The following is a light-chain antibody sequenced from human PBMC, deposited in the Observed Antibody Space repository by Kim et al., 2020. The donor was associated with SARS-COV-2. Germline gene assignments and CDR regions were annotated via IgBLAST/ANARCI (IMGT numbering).Light chain of an antibody. V-gene: IGKV3-20*01. CDR2: GAS. CDR3: QQYGSSPFT. Sequence: SPGERATLSCRASQSVTSTYLAWYQQKPGQAHRLLIYGASSRATGIPDRFSGSGSGTDFTLTISRLEPEDFAVYYCQQYGSSPFTFGPGTKVDIK. J-gene: IGKJ3*01. CDR1: QSVTSTY.